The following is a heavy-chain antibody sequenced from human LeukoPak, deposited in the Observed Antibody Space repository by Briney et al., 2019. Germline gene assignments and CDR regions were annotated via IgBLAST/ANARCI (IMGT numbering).Heavy chain of an antibody. CDR3: AFSPRTPPMVTY. D-gene: IGHD5-18*01. CDR2: INPNSGGT. CDR1: GYTFTGYY. Sequence: ASVNVSCKASGYTFTGYYMHWVRQAPGQGLEGMGWINPNSGGTNYAQKFQGRGTMTRDTSISTAYMELSRLSSDDPAVYYCAFSPRTPPMVTYWGQGPLVSVSS. V-gene: IGHV1-2*02. J-gene: IGHJ4*02.